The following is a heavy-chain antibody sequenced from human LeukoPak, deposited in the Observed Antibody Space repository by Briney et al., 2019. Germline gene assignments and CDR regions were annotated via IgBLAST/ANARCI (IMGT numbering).Heavy chain of an antibody. D-gene: IGHD5-18*01. V-gene: IGHV1-8*01. Sequence: WASVKVSCKASGYTFTSYDINWVRQATGQGLEWMGWMNPNSGNTGYAQKFQGRVTMTRNTSISTAYMELSSLRSEDTAVYYCARGSRYSYGSHGGLYYYYYGMDVWGQGTTVTVSS. CDR2: MNPNSGNT. CDR3: ARGSRYSYGSHGGLYYYYYGMDV. CDR1: GYTFTSYD. J-gene: IGHJ6*02.